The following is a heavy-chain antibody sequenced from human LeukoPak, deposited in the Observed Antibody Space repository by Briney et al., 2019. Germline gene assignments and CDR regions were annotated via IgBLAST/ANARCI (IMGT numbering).Heavy chain of an antibody. J-gene: IGHJ4*02. D-gene: IGHD3-3*01. CDR1: GGSFTGFY. Sequence: SETLSLTCAVYGGSFTGFYWNWVRQTPDRGLEWIGEIDHSGTTNYNPSLKSRLTISVDTPKTQFSLHLTSVTAADTAVYYCARARKTFGVVVSPSNYFDQWGQGTLVAVSS. V-gene: IGHV4-34*01. CDR3: ARARKTFGVVVSPSNYFDQ. CDR2: IDHSGTT.